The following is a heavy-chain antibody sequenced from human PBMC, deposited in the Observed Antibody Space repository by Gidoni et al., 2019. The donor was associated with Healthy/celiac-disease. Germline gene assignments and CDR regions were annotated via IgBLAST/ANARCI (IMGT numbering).Heavy chain of an antibody. Sequence: QLNLQESGPRLVRPSETLSLTCTVSGGSVSNADYYWGWIRQSPGKGLEWIGTGYYRGTTYYNPSLKSRVTISPDTSQNQFSLRLSSVTAADTAVYYCARDVRYSSSWSHFDFWGQGTLVTVSS. CDR2: GYYRGTT. V-gene: IGHV4-39*07. J-gene: IGHJ4*02. CDR3: ARDVRYSSSWSHFDF. D-gene: IGHD6-13*01. CDR1: GGSVSNADYY.